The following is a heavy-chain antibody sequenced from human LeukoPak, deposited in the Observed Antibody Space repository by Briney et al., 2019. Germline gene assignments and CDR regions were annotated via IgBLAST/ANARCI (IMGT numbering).Heavy chain of an antibody. V-gene: IGHV3-23*01. J-gene: IGHJ4*02. D-gene: IGHD1-26*01. CDR3: TKRVKYGGTWDHFAD. CDR2: ISGSGGST. Sequence: KTGGSMRLSCAASGFTFSSYAMSWVRQAPGKGLEWVSAISGSGGSTYYADSVKGRFTISRDNSKNTLYLQMNSLRVEDTALYYCTKRVKYGGTWDHFADWGQGTLVTVSS. CDR1: GFTFSSYA.